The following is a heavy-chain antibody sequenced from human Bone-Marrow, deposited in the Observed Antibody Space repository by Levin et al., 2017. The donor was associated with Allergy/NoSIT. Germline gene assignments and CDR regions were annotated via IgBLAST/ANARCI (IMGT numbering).Heavy chain of an antibody. V-gene: IGHV3-23*01. CDR2: ISGSGGST. CDR1: GFTFSSYA. D-gene: IGHD6-19*01. J-gene: IGHJ5*02. CDR3: AKDCPLCIAVAGGDNNWFDP. Sequence: GESLKISCAASGFTFSSYAMSWVRQAPGKGLEWVSAISGSGGSTYYADSVKGRFTISRDNSKNTLYLQMNSLRAEDTAVYYCAKDCPLCIAVAGGDNNWFDPWGQGTLVTVSS.